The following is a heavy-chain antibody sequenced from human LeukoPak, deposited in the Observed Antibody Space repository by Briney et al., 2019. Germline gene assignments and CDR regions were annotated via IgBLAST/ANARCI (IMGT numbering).Heavy chain of an antibody. J-gene: IGHJ4*02. CDR3: AKATYDVKNY. D-gene: IGHD3-22*01. Sequence: GGSLRLSCAASGFTGSNNYMSWVRQAPGKGLEWVSAIHSSGGTYYADSVKGRFTISRDNSKNTLYLQMNSLRAEDTAVYYCAKATYDVKNYWGQGTLVTVSS. CDR1: GFTGSNNY. CDR2: IHSSGGT. V-gene: IGHV3-53*01.